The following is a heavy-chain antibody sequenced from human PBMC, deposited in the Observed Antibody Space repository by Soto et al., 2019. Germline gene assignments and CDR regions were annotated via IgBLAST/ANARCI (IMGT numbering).Heavy chain of an antibody. CDR1: GFTFSDYY. CDR2: ISSNGVSM. J-gene: IGHJ6*02. CDR3: ARLASLGHPYYFGMDV. V-gene: IGHV3-11*01. Sequence: LRLSCVASGFTFSDYYTTWIRQAPGKGLEWVSYISSNGVSMYYGDSVKGRFTISRDDAENSLHLQMNSLRAEDTAVYYCARLASLGHPYYFGMDVWGQGTTVTVSS.